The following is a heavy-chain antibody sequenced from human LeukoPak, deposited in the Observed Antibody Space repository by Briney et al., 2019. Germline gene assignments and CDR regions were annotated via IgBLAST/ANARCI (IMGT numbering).Heavy chain of an antibody. CDR2: IYYSGST. V-gene: IGHV4-39*07. D-gene: IGHD3-22*01. J-gene: IGHJ4*02. Sequence: PSETLSLTCTVSGGSISSSNYYWGWIRQPPGKGLECIGSIYYSGSTYYNPSLKSRVTISVDTSKNQFSLKLSSVTAADTAVYYCARAPWSILYDSGGWTGYWGQGTLVTVSS. CDR1: GGSISSSNYY. CDR3: ARAPWSILYDSGGWTGY.